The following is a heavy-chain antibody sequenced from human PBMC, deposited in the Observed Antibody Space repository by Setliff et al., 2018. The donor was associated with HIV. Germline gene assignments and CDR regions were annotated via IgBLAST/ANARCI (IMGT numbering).Heavy chain of an antibody. J-gene: IGHJ4*01. D-gene: IGHD2-2*01. CDR2: INPSGGST. CDR3: ARVYCSTTSCNDEYFYDY. V-gene: IGHV1-46*01. CDR1: GYTFTSYY. Sequence: ASVKVSCKASGYTFTSYYMHWVRQAPGQGLEWMGIINPSGGSTSHAQKFQGRVNMTRDTSTSTVYMQLSSLRSDDTAVYYCARVYCSTTSCNDEYFYDYWGQGTLVTVSS.